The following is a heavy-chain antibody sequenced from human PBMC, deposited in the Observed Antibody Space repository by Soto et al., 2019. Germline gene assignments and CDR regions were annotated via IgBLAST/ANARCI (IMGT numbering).Heavy chain of an antibody. CDR1: ADSFRGAEYY. CDR2: TYYNGDT. J-gene: IGHJ4*02. V-gene: IGHV4-61*08. D-gene: IGHD6-19*01. CDR3: ARGPAYIDGWRTFDL. Sequence: VLLQESGPGLLRPSETLSLTCTVSADSFRGAEYYWSWIRQPLGKGPEWIGYTYYNGDTKYKPSFRSRVTRSEDTSKNRFSLRLSSVTAADMAVYFCARGPAYIDGWRTFDLWGRGILVTVSS.